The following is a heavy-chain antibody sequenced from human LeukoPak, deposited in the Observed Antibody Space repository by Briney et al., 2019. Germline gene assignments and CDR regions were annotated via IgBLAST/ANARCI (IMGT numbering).Heavy chain of an antibody. CDR3: ARGVRWYVLRYFDSSSGYYYYYMDV. J-gene: IGHJ6*03. CDR2: MNPNSGNT. Sequence: ASVKVSCKASGYTFTSYDINWVRQATGQGLEWMGWMNPNSGNTGYAQKFQGRVTMTRNTSISTAYMELSSLRSEDTAVYYCARGVRWYVLRYFDSSSGYYYYYMDVWGKGTSVTVSS. CDR1: GYTFTSYD. V-gene: IGHV1-8*01. D-gene: IGHD3-9*01.